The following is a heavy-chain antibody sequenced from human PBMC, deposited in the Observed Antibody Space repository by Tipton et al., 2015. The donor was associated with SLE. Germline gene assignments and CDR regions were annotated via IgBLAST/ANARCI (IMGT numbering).Heavy chain of an antibody. V-gene: IGHV4-59*08. CDR1: GGSISSYN. J-gene: IGHJ4*02. Sequence: TLSLTCTVSGGSISSYNWNWIRQPPGKGLEWIGYIYYSGTTNYNPSLKSRFTISVDTSKNQFSLKLSSVTAADTAVYYCARRTTISNYVDYWGQGTLVTVSS. D-gene: IGHD4-11*01. CDR3: ARRTTISNYVDY. CDR2: IYYSGTT.